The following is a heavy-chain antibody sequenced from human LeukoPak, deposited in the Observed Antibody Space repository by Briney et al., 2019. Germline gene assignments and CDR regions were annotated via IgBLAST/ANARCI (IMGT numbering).Heavy chain of an antibody. CDR1: GFTFSSYA. D-gene: IGHD2-15*01. V-gene: IGHV3-30-3*01. Sequence: GGSLRLSCAASGFTFSSYAMHWVRQAPGKGLEWVAVISYDGSNKYYADSVKGRFTISRDNSKNTLYLQMKSLRAEDTAVYYCARAVVVVAAGDYWGQGTLVTVSS. CDR3: ARAVVVVAAGDY. CDR2: ISYDGSNK. J-gene: IGHJ4*02.